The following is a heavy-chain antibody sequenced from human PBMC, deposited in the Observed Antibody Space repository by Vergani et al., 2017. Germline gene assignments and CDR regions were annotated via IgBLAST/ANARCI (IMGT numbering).Heavy chain of an antibody. Sequence: QVQLVQSGAEVGKPGASVKVSCKASGYTFTGYYMHRVRQAPGQGLEWMGWINPNSGGTNYAQKFQGRVTMGTDTSISTAYLELSRLRSDDTAVYYCARLAIVVVPAARPLDLWGQGTLVTVAS. D-gene: IGHD2-2*01. CDR3: ARLAIVVVPAARPLDL. J-gene: IGHJ4*02. V-gene: IGHV1-2*02. CDR2: INPNSGGT. CDR1: GYTFTGYY.